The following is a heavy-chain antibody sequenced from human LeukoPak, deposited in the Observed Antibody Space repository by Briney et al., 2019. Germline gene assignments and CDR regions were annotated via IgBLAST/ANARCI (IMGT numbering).Heavy chain of an antibody. Sequence: GRSLRLSCAASGFTFDDYAMHWVRQAPGKGLEWVSGITWNSGKIGYADSVKGRFTISRDNGKNSLYLQMNSLRAEDMALYCCAKARGGVFDIWGQGTTVTVSS. D-gene: IGHD3-10*01. CDR1: GFTFDDYA. V-gene: IGHV3-9*03. CDR3: AKARGGVFDI. J-gene: IGHJ3*02. CDR2: ITWNSGKI.